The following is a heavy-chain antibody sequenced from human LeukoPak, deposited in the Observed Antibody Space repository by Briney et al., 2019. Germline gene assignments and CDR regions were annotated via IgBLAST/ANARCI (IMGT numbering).Heavy chain of an antibody. D-gene: IGHD2-2*01. CDR1: GFTFSSYG. CDR3: ARDSQSVPAAILSFDY. CDR2: IWYDGSNK. Sequence: GGSLRLSCAASGFTFSSYGMHWVRQAPGKGLEWVAVIWYDGSNKYYADSVKGRFTISRDNSKNTLYLQMNSLRAEDTAVYYCARDSQSVPAAILSFDYWGQGTLVTVSS. J-gene: IGHJ4*02. V-gene: IGHV3-33*01.